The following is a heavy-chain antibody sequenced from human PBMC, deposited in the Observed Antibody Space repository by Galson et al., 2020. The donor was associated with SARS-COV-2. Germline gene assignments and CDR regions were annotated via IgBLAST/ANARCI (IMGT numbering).Heavy chain of an antibody. CDR1: GYTFTGYY. CDR3: ARDLSEQWLVQYYFDY. J-gene: IGHJ4*02. Sequence: VKVSCKASGYTFTGYYMHWVRQAPGQGLEWMGWINPNSGGTNYAQKFQGRVTMTRDTSISTAYMELSRLRSDDTAVYYCARDLSEQWLVQYYFDYWGQGTLVIVSS. D-gene: IGHD6-19*01. CDR2: INPNSGGT. V-gene: IGHV1-2*02.